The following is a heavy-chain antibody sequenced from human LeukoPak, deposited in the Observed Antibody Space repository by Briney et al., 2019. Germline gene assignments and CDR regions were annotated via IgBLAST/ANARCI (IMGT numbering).Heavy chain of an antibody. J-gene: IGHJ5*02. D-gene: IGHD2-2*01. Sequence: PSETLSLTCTVSGGSISPYYWSWIRQPPGKGLEWIGYIYYSGSTNYNPSLKSRVTVSVDTSKNQFSLKLSSVTAADTAVYYCARGPARGWFDPWGQGTLVTVSS. CDR1: GGSISPYY. V-gene: IGHV4-59*01. CDR3: ARGPARGWFDP. CDR2: IYYSGST.